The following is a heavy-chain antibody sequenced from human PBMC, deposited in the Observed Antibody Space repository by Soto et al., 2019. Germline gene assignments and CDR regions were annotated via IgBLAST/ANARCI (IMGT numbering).Heavy chain of an antibody. Sequence: QVQLQESGPGLVKPSETLSLTCTVSGDSISSYYWSWIRQPPGKGLEWIGYIYYSGSTNYNPSLKSRVTISVDTSKNQFSLKLSSVTAADTAVYYCARDLGETNWFDPWGQGTLVTVSS. CDR2: IYYSGST. J-gene: IGHJ5*02. CDR1: GDSISSYY. V-gene: IGHV4-59*01. D-gene: IGHD3-16*01. CDR3: ARDLGETNWFDP.